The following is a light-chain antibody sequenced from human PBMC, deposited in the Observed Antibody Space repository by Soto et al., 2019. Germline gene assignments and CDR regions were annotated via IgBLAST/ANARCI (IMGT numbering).Light chain of an antibody. CDR2: GAS. Sequence: EIVMTQSPATLSVSPGERATLSCRASQSVSSNLAWFQQKPGQAPRLLIFGASTRATGIPARFSGSGSGTEFTLTISSLQSEDFAVYYSQQYNYWLLTFGGGTDVEIK. CDR1: QSVSSN. V-gene: IGKV3-15*01. J-gene: IGKJ4*01. CDR3: QQYNYWLLT.